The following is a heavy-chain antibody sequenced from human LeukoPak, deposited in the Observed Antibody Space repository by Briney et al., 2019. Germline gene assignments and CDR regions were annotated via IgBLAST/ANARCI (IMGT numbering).Heavy chain of an antibody. D-gene: IGHD2-21*01. CDR3: ARMKVIKGASLDY. V-gene: IGHV3-30-3*01. J-gene: IGHJ4*02. CDR1: GFSFSKYA. Sequence: PGGSLRLSCAASGFSFSKYAMHWVRQAPGKGLEWVAVLSFDETKKYYADSVKGRFTISRDNSNNTLFLQMNSVKTEDTAVYFCARMKVIKGASLDYWGQGSLVTVSS. CDR2: LSFDETKK.